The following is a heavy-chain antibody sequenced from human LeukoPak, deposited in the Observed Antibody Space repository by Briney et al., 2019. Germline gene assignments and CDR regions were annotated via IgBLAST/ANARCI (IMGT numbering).Heavy chain of an antibody. V-gene: IGHV3-53*05. Sequence: GGSLRLSCAASGFTVSSNYMSWVRQAPGKGLEWVSVIYSGGSTYYADSVKGRFTISRDNAKNSLYLQMNSLRAEDTAVYYCARDDYYDSSGYNYYYYYGMDVWGQGTTVTVSS. J-gene: IGHJ6*02. CDR3: ARDDYYDSSGYNYYYYYGMDV. D-gene: IGHD3-22*01. CDR1: GFTVSSNY. CDR2: IYSGGST.